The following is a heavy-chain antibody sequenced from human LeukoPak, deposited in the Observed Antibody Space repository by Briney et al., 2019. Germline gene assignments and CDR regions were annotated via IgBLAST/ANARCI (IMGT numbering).Heavy chain of an antibody. CDR2: INDSGSI. J-gene: IGHJ4*02. Sequence: SETLSLTCTVSGGSLSCYYWGWIRRPPGKGLEWIGYINDSGSIFYNPSLKSRLTISLDTSKKKFSLMLRSVTAADTAVYYCARGAGDLIADYFDYWGQGTLVTVSS. CDR1: GGSLSCYY. V-gene: IGHV4-59*01. D-gene: IGHD3-10*01. CDR3: ARGAGDLIADYFDY.